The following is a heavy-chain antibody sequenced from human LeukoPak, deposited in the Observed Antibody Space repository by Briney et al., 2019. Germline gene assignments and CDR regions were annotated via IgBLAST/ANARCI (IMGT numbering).Heavy chain of an antibody. CDR2: INPNSGGT. CDR3: ASTHSSGWYDDWFDP. J-gene: IGHJ5*02. CDR1: GYTFTGYY. V-gene: IGHV1-2*06. D-gene: IGHD6-19*01. Sequence: ASVKVSCKASGYTFTGYYMHWVRQAPGQGLEWMGRINPNSGGTNYAQKFQGRVTMTRDTSISTAYMELSSLRSEDTAVYYCASTHSSGWYDDWFDPWGQGTLITVSS.